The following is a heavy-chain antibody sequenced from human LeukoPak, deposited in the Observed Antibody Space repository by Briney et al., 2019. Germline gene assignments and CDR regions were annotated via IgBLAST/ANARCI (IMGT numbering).Heavy chain of an antibody. CDR3: AKEGRSGWYYFDY. D-gene: IGHD6-19*01. CDR1: GFTFSSYG. CDR2: ISYDGSNK. V-gene: IGHV3-30*18. Sequence: PGGSLRLSCAASGFTFSSYGMHWVRQAPGKGLEWVAVISYDGSNKYYADSVKGRFTISRDNSKNTLYLQMNSLRAEDTAVYYCAKEGRSGWYYFDYWGQGTLVTVSS. J-gene: IGHJ4*02.